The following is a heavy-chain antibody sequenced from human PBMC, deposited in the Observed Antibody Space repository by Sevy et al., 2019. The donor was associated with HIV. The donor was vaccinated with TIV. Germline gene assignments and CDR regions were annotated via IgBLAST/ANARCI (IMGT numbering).Heavy chain of an antibody. Sequence: GGSLRLSCAASGFTFNNYSMSWVRQAPGKGLEGKGLEWVSTFSGGGGGTYYADSVRGRLTITRDNSKNTLYLQLNSLSVEDTAVYYCAKDYIHDTADGWYFDLWGRGTLVTVSS. CDR1: GFTFNNYS. J-gene: IGHJ2*01. CDR2: FSGGGGGT. D-gene: IGHD6-13*01. CDR3: AKDYIHDTADGWYFDL. V-gene: IGHV3-23*01.